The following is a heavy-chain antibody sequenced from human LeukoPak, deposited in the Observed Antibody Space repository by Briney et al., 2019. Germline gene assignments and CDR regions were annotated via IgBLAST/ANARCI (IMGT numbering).Heavy chain of an antibody. CDR2: INPSGTST. V-gene: IGHV1-46*01. J-gene: IGHJ3*02. CDR3: ARGRHYYDSSDYYYEGDAFDI. CDR1: GDTFTSYY. Sequence: ASVKVSCKASGDTFTSYYMHWVRQAPGQGLECMGIINPSGTSTSYAQKFQGRVTMTRDMSTSTVYMELSSLRSEDTAVYYCARGRHYYDSSDYYYEGDAFDIWGQGTMVTVSS. D-gene: IGHD3-22*01.